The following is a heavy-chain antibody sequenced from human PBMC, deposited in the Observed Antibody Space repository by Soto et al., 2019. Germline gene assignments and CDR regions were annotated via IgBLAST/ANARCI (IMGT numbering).Heavy chain of an antibody. J-gene: IGHJ4*02. D-gene: IGHD5-12*01. V-gene: IGHV4-31*03. Sequence: PSETLSLTCTVSGGSISSFCYYWSWIRQHPGKGLEWIGYIYYSGSTYYNPSLKSRVTISVDTSKNQFSLKLSSVTAADTAVYYCARVNSARPLSALVALDYWGQGTLVTVS. CDR3: ARVNSARPLSALVALDY. CDR1: GGSISSFCYY. CDR2: IYYSGST.